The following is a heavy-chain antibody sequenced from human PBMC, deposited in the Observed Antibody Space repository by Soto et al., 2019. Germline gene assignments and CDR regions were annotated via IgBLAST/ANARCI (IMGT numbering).Heavy chain of an antibody. Sequence: ASVKVSCKASGYTFISYGISWVRQAPGQGLEWMGWIGADNGNTNYAQKLQGRVTMTTDTSTSTAYMEMRSLRSDDSAVYYCARGPSRDYGFWNVSPAHYDSWGQGTLVTVSS. CDR3: ARGPSRDYGFWNVSPAHYDS. CDR2: IGADNGNT. D-gene: IGHD3-3*01. CDR1: GYTFISYG. J-gene: IGHJ5*01. V-gene: IGHV1-18*01.